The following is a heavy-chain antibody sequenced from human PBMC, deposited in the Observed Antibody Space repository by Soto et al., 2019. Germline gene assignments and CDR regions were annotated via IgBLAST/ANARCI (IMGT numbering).Heavy chain of an antibody. Sequence: PGGSLRLSCAASGFTFSCCAMSWVRQAPGKGLDYVSTIHGDGDYIHYSDSVKGRFTISRDNSRNTLYLQMNSLRADDTAVYYGVKNRGAGSLSNWSYATCGRGSLVTVSS. D-gene: IGHD1-26*01. J-gene: IGHJ2*01. V-gene: IGHV3-23*01. CDR3: VKNRGAGSLSNWSYAT. CDR2: IHGDGDYI. CDR1: GFTFSCCA.